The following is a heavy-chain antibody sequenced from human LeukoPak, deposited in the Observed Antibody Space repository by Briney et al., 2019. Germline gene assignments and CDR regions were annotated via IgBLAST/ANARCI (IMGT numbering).Heavy chain of an antibody. J-gene: IGHJ5*02. D-gene: IGHD4-17*01. CDR3: IVFGDSNH. Sequence: GGSLRLSCAASGLTGSHNYVSWVRQAPGKGLEWVSTIHTSGDTCYADSVKGRFTISRDTSKNTLYLQINSLRAEDTAVYYCIVFGDSNHWGQGTLVTVSS. CDR1: GLTGSHNY. CDR2: IHTSGDT. V-gene: IGHV3-53*01.